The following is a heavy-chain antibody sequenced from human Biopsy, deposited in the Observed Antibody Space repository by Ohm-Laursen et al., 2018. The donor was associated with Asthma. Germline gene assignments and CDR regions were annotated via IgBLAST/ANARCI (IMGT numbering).Heavy chain of an antibody. V-gene: IGHV1-69*13. Sequence: GASVKVSCNASGGTFSSYAISWVRQAPGQGLEWMGGIIPIFGAANYAQKFQGRVTITADESTSTAYMELSSLRSEDTAVYYCARSSHINWGGYFDYWGQGTLVTVSS. CDR3: ARSSHINWGGYFDY. CDR2: IIPIFGAA. D-gene: IGHD7-27*01. CDR1: GGTFSSYA. J-gene: IGHJ4*02.